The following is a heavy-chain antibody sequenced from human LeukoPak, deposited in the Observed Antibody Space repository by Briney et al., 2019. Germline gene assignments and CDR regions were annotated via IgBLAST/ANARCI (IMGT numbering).Heavy chain of an antibody. Sequence: ASVKVSCKVSGYTLTELSMHWVRQAPGKGLEWMGGFDPEDGETIYAQKFQGRVTMTEDTSTDTAYMELSSLRSEDTAVYYCATVGYSSSWYDYWGREPWSPSPQ. J-gene: IGHJ4*02. CDR1: GYTLTELS. CDR3: ATVGYSSSWYDY. D-gene: IGHD6-13*01. V-gene: IGHV1-24*01. CDR2: FDPEDGET.